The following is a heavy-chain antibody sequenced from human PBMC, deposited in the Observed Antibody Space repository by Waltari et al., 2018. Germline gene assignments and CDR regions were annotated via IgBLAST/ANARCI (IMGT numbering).Heavy chain of an antibody. J-gene: IGHJ4*02. CDR1: GLTISNNY. CDR3: AARNPAAPG. Sequence: EVQLVESGGGLVQPGGSLSLYCAVSGLTISNNYMNWVRQAPGEGLEWVSLICCGGGTDYPDSVKGRFTISRDSSKNILYLQMNSLRAEDTAVYYCAARNPAAPGWGQGTLVTVSS. D-gene: IGHD6-13*01. V-gene: IGHV3-66*01. CDR2: ICCGGGT.